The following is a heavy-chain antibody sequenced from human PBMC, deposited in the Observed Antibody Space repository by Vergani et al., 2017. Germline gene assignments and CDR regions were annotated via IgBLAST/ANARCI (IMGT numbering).Heavy chain of an antibody. Sequence: EVQLVESGGGLIQPGGSLRLSCAASGFTVSSNYMSWVRQAPGKGLEWVSVIYSGGSTYYADSVKGRFTISRDNSKNTLYLQMNSLRAEDTAVYYCARDSWEEEMATTYFDYWGQGTLVTVSS. CDR1: GFTVSSNY. J-gene: IGHJ4*02. CDR3: ARDSWEEEMATTYFDY. CDR2: IYSGGST. D-gene: IGHD5-24*01. V-gene: IGHV3-53*01.